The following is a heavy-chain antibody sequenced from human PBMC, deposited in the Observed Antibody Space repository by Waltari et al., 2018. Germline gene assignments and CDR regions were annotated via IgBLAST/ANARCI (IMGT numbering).Heavy chain of an antibody. CDR3: ARDRGGYLIDSFDI. V-gene: IGHV3-48*01. CDR1: GFTFSTYN. CDR2: ITSTSTTI. Sequence: EVQLVESGGGLVQPGGSLRLSCAASGFTFSTYNMNWVRQAQGKGLGWVSSITSTSTTIYYADSVKGRFTISRDNAKNSLYVQVDSLRAEDTAVYYCARDRGGYLIDSFDIWGQGTMVTVS. J-gene: IGHJ3*02. D-gene: IGHD5-12*01.